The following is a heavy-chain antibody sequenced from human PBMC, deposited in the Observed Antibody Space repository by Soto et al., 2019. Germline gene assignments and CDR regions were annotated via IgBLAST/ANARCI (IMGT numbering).Heavy chain of an antibody. J-gene: IGHJ3*02. CDR2: IYWDDDK. CDR3: AHRLQSSGNGWDSGAFNM. V-gene: IGHV2-5*02. Sequence: QITLKESAPARVKPTQSLALTCTFSGFSLATSGVGVGWIRQPPGKALELLALIYWDDDKYYSPSLKNRLTVTKDTSNNQVVLIMTNMDPVDTGTYYCAHRLQSSGNGWDSGAFNMWGQGTMVTVSS. CDR1: GFSLATSGVG. D-gene: IGHD4-4*01.